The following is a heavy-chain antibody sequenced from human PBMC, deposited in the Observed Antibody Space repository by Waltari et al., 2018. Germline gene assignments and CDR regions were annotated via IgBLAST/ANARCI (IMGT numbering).Heavy chain of an antibody. D-gene: IGHD4-17*01. CDR1: GYTFTGYY. CDR2: INPSSGDT. J-gene: IGHJ4*02. V-gene: IGHV1-2*06. CDR3: ARDLGSDYGNRDY. Sequence: QVHLVQSGAEVKKPGASVKVSCKASGYTFTGYYIQWVGRAPGQGLEGMGRINPSSGDTNYAQKFQGRVTLTRDTSINTAYMELSSLKSDDTAVYYCARDLGSDYGNRDYWGQGTLVTVPS.